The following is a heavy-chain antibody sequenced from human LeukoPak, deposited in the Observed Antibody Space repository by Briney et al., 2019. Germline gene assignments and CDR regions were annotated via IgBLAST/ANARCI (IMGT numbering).Heavy chain of an antibody. CDR2: IYYSGST. J-gene: IGHJ3*02. CDR3: ARQPLGYCSGGSCPLGAFDI. V-gene: IGHV4-59*08. D-gene: IGHD2-15*01. CDR1: GGSISSYY. Sequence: SETLSLTCTVSGGSISSYYWSWIRQPPGKGLEWIGYIYYSGSTNYNPSLKSRVTISVDTSKNQFSLKLSSVTAADTAVYYCARQPLGYCSGGSCPLGAFDIWGQGTMVTVSS.